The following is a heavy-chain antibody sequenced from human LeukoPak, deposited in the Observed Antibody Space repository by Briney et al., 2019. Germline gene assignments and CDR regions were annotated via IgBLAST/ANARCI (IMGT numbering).Heavy chain of an antibody. D-gene: IGHD1-1*01. V-gene: IGHV3-23*01. J-gene: IGHJ6*02. CDR3: AKHSTGGYYYYYGMDV. CDR1: GFTFSSYA. CDR2: ISGSGGST. Sequence: GGSLRLSCAASGFTFSSYAMSWVRQAPGKGLEWVSAISGSGGSTYYADSVEGRFTISRDNSKNTLYLQMNSLRAEDTAVYYCAKHSTGGYYYYYGMDVWGQGTTVTVSS.